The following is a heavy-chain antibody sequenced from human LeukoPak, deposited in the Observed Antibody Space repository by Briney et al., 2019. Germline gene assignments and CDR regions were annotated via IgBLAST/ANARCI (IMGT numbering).Heavy chain of an antibody. CDR3: ARDAGERLPYDAFDI. CDR2: IIPIFGTA. CDR1: GGTFSSYA. D-gene: IGHD1-26*01. V-gene: IGHV1-69*13. Sequence: SVKVSCKASGGTFSSYAISWVRQAPGQGLEWMGGIIPIFGTANYAQKFQGRVTITADESTSTAYMELSSLRSEDTAVYYCARDAGERLPYDAFDIWGQGTMVTVSS. J-gene: IGHJ3*02.